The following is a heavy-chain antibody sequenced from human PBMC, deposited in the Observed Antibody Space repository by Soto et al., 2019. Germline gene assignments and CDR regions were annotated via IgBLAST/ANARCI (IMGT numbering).Heavy chain of an antibody. J-gene: IGHJ6*02. CDR1: GVTFTRYC. V-gene: IGHV3-74*01. D-gene: IGHD2-21*01. CDR2: INTDGTTT. CDR3: ARVLDAYSDGYYYNYYDMDV. Sequence: PGGSLRLSCEASGVTFTRYCMHWVRQAPEKGLVWVSRINTDGTTTSYADSVKGRFTISRDNAQNTLHLQMDSLRAEDTAVYSCARVLDAYSDGYYYNYYDMDVWGQGTTVTVSS.